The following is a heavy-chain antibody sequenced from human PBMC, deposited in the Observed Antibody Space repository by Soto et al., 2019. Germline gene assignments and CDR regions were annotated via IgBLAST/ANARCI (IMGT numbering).Heavy chain of an antibody. V-gene: IGHV3-11*01. CDR3: ARDYDILTGYHHDY. D-gene: IGHD3-9*01. CDR2: ISSSGSTI. Sequence: RRLSCAASGFTFSDYYISGIRQAPWKGLEWVSYISSSGSTIYYADSVKGRFTISRDNAKNSLYLQMNSLRAEDTAVYYCARDYDILTGYHHDYWGQGTLVTVSS. CDR1: GFTFSDYY. J-gene: IGHJ4*02.